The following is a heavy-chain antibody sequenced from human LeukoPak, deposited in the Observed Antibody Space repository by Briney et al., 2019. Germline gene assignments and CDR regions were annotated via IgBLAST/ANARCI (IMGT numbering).Heavy chain of an antibody. CDR2: ISSSSSTI. Sequence: PGGSLRLSCAASGFTFSSYSMNWVRQAPGKGLEWVSYISSSSSTIYYADSVKGRFTISRDNAKNSLYLQMNSLRAEDTAVYYCARDLIDDYGDARVYWGQGTLVTVSS. CDR3: ARDLIDDYGDARVY. V-gene: IGHV3-48*04. CDR1: GFTFSSYS. J-gene: IGHJ4*02. D-gene: IGHD4-17*01.